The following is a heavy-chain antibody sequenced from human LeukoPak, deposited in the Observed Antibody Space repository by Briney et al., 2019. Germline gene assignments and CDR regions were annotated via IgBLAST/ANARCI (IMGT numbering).Heavy chain of an antibody. V-gene: IGHV3-7*01. J-gene: IGHJ4*02. CDR2: IKQDASER. D-gene: IGHD1-1*01. CDR3: ATPTAGTWHFDY. Sequence: QAGGSLRLSCAASGFTFSSYWMTWVRQAPGKGLEWVANIKQDASERYYVDSVKGRFTISRDNAENSLYLQMNSLRAEDTAVYYCATPTAGTWHFDYWGQGTLVTVSS. CDR1: GFTFSSYW.